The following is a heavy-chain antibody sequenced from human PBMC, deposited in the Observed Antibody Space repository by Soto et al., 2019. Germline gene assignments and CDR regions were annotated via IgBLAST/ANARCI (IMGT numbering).Heavy chain of an antibody. D-gene: IGHD4-17*01. CDR2: ISWNSGSI. V-gene: IGHV3-9*01. J-gene: IGHJ4*02. Sequence: GGSLRLSCAASGFTFDDYAMHWVRQAPGKGLEWVSGISWNSGSIGYADSVKGRFTISRDNAKNSLYLQMNSLRSEDTALYYCAKVRASVTTQDYDFDYRGQGTLVTVSS. CDR3: AKVRASVTTQDYDFDY. CDR1: GFTFDDYA.